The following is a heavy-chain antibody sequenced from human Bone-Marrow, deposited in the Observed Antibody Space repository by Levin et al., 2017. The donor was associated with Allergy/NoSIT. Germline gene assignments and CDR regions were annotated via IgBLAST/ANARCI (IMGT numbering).Heavy chain of an antibody. CDR1: GGSIRSGDDY. D-gene: IGHD3-3*01. CDR2: ISNSGST. J-gene: IGHJ4*02. CDR3: ARTGGTLLEWPAYDY. V-gene: IGHV4-30-4*01. Sequence: SETLSLTCSVSGGSIRSGDDYWSWIRQPPGEGLEWIGYISNSGSTYYNPSLKSRLTISVDTSKNQISLKLRSVTAADTAVYYCARTGGTLLEWPAYDYWGQRALVTVSS.